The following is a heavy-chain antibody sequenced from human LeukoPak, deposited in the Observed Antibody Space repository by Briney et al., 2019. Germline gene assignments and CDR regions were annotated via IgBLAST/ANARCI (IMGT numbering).Heavy chain of an antibody. CDR1: GFIFSSYG. Sequence: PGGSLRLSCAASGFIFSSYGMSWVRQAPGKGLEWVSAISGSGGSTYYADSVKGRFTISRDNSKNTLYLQMNSLRAEDTAVYYCAKPQSGSYGGYFDYWGQGTLVTVSS. J-gene: IGHJ4*02. V-gene: IGHV3-23*01. CDR3: AKPQSGSYGGYFDY. D-gene: IGHD1-26*01. CDR2: ISGSGGST.